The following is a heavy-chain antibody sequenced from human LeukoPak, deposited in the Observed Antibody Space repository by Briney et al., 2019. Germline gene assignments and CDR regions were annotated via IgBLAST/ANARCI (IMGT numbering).Heavy chain of an antibody. CDR3: ARQDSGYDFVY. V-gene: IGHV1-18*01. D-gene: IGHD5-12*01. Sequence: ASVKVSCKASGYTFTSYGISWVRQAPGQGLEWMGWISAYNGNTNYAQKLQGRVTMTTDTSTSTAHMELRSLRSDDTAVYYCARQDSGYDFVYWGQGTLVTVSS. CDR1: GYTFTSYG. CDR2: ISAYNGNT. J-gene: IGHJ4*02.